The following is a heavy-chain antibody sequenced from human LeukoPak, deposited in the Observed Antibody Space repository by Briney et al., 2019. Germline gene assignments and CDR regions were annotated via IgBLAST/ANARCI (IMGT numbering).Heavy chain of an antibody. D-gene: IGHD2-2*01. CDR2: IHHSGST. Sequence: PSETLSLTCAVYVESFSDHYWTWIRQPPGKGLEWIGEIHHSGSTNYRLSLKSRVTISVDRSKNQFSLKLTSVTAADTAVYYCARSPATSGSNFDYWGQGTLVTVSS. CDR1: VESFSDHY. CDR3: ARSPATSGSNFDY. V-gene: IGHV4-34*01. J-gene: IGHJ4*02.